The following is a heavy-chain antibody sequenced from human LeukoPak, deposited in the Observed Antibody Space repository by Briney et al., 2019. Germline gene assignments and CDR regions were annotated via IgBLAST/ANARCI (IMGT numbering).Heavy chain of an antibody. V-gene: IGHV3-30*18. CDR1: GFSFSSYG. CDR2: ISNDGSNE. D-gene: IGHD3-16*01. CDR3: AKELSNAYYYSFDY. Sequence: GRSLRLSCAASGFSFSSYGMHWVRQAPGKGLEWVAVISNDGSNEYYADSVKGRFTISRDNSKDTLNLQVNSLRAEDTAVYYCAKELSNAYYYSFDYWGQGTLVTVSS. J-gene: IGHJ4*02.